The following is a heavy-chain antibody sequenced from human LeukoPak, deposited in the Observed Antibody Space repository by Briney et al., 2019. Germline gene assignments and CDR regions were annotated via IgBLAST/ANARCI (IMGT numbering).Heavy chain of an antibody. CDR1: GFTFSNYA. J-gene: IGHJ4*02. CDR2: ISYDGSNK. CDR3: ASYGSGSSFDY. Sequence: GGSLRLSCAVSGFTFSNYAMHWVRQAPGKGLEWVALISYDGSNKYYADSVKGRFTISRDNSNNTLYLLMNSLRTEDTAVYYCASYGSGSSFDYWGQGTLVTVSS. V-gene: IGHV3-30-3*01. D-gene: IGHD3-10*01.